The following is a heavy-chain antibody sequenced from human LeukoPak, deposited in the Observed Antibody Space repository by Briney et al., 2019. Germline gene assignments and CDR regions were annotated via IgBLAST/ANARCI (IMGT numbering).Heavy chain of an antibody. CDR1: GFTFSSYA. D-gene: IGHD3-22*01. Sequence: GGSLRLSCAASGFTFSSYAMSWVRQAPEKGLEWVSAISGSGGSTYYADSVKGRFTISRDNSKNTLYLQMNSLRAEDTAVYYCADYDSSGYYPVYWGQGTLVTVSS. CDR3: ADYDSSGYYPVY. CDR2: ISGSGGST. J-gene: IGHJ4*02. V-gene: IGHV3-23*01.